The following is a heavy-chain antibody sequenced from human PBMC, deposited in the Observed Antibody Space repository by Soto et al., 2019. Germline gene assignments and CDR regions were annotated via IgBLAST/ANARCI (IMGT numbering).Heavy chain of an antibody. Sequence: EVQLVESGGGLVQPGGSLRLSCAASGFTVSSNYMSWVRQVPGKGLEWVSIVYTVGSTYYAVSLKGRFTVSRDDSKNTLYLQRNSLRTEDTAGYYCATSHYYYIFDSWGQGTLVTVSS. CDR3: ATSHYYYIFDS. CDR1: GFTVSSNY. J-gene: IGHJ4*02. V-gene: IGHV3-66*01. CDR2: VYTVGST. D-gene: IGHD3-22*01.